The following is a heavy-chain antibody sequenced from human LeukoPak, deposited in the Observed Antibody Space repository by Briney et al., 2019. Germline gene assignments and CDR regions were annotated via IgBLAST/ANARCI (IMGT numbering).Heavy chain of an antibody. CDR2: ISASGGST. CDR1: GFTFSSYA. D-gene: IGHD3-22*01. CDR3: ARDGQITMIRTTGYYYMDV. V-gene: IGHV3-23*01. J-gene: IGHJ6*03. Sequence: GGSLRLSCAASGFTFSSYAMSWVRQAPGKGLEWVSAISASGGSTFYADSVKGRFTISRDNAKNSLYLQMNSLRAEDTAVYYCARDGQITMIRTTGYYYMDVWGKGTTVTISS.